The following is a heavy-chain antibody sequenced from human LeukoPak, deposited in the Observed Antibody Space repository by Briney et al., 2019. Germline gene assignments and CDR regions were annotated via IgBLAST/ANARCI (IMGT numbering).Heavy chain of an antibody. Sequence: PTGGSLRFSCAASGFTFSSYAMSWVRQAPGKGLEWVSAISGSGGSTYYADSVKGRFTISRDNSKNTPYLQMNSLRAEDTAVYYCAKDTGDYYGSGSYLYYFDYWGQGTWSPSPQ. CDR2: ISGSGGST. D-gene: IGHD3-10*01. J-gene: IGHJ4*02. CDR1: GFTFSSYA. V-gene: IGHV3-23*01. CDR3: AKDTGDYYGSGSYLYYFDY.